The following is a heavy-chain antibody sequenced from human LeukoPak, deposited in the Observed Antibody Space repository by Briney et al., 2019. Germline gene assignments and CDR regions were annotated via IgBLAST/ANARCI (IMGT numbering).Heavy chain of an antibody. CDR2: IRAKAYGGTA. J-gene: IGHJ4*02. CDR3: TRGSGRYEY. CDR1: GFTFGDFP. V-gene: IGHV3-49*04. D-gene: IGHD1-26*01. Sequence: GGSLRLSCTTSGFTFGDFPMTWVRQPPGKGLEWVGYIRAKAYGGTAEYTASVKGRFIISRDDSKRIAYLQMSSLKPEDTAVYYCTRGSGRYEYWGQGAPVTVSS.